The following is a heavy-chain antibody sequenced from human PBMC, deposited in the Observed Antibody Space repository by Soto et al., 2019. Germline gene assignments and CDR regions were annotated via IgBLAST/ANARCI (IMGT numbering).Heavy chain of an antibody. CDR3: ARGRGPGFDY. D-gene: IGHD1-26*01. Sequence: EVQLVESGGGLVQPGGSLRLSCAASGFTFSSYDMHWVRQATAKGLEWVSTIGTAGDPYYPGSVKGRFTISRQNAKNSFYLQMNSLTPGDTAVYYCARGRGPGFDYWGQGTLVTVSS. J-gene: IGHJ4*02. CDR1: GFTFSSYD. V-gene: IGHV3-13*05. CDR2: IGTAGDP.